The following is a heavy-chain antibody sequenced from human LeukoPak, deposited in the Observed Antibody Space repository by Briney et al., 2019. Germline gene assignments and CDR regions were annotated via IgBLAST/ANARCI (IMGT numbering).Heavy chain of an antibody. CDR2: ISGNGRTT. CDR3: AKEGYSSSWNADFDY. CDR1: GFTFSSYA. J-gene: IGHJ4*02. V-gene: IGHV3-23*01. Sequence: GGSLRLSCAASGFTFSSYAMSWVRQAPGKGLEWVSAISGNGRTTYYAESVKGRFTISRDNSENTLYLQMNSLRAEDTAVYYCAKEGYSSSWNADFDYWGQGTLVTVSS. D-gene: IGHD6-13*01.